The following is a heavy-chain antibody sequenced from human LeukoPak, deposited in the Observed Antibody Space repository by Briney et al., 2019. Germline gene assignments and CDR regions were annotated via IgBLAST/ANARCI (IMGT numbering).Heavy chain of an antibody. J-gene: IGHJ6*04. CDR2: IKEDGSEK. CDR3: ARDGVVNFWFSYGTYNYYYHMDV. D-gene: IGHD3-3*01. Sequence: PGGSLRLSCAASGFTFSNYWMSWVRQAPGKGLEWVANIKEDGSEKDYVDSVKGRFTISRDNAQSSLYLQMDSLRAEDTAVYYCARDGVVNFWFSYGTYNYYYHMDVWGKGTTVTVSS. CDR1: GFTFSNYW. V-gene: IGHV3-7*01.